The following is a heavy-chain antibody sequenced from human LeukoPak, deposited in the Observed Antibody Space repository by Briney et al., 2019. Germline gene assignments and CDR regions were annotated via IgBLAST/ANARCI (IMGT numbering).Heavy chain of an antibody. Sequence: GGSLRLSCATSGFTFSSFWMSWVRQVPGKGLEWVANIKQDGNEKYYVDSVKGRFTISRDNAKSSLYLQMNSLRAEDTAVYYCAKDGYSYGSALDSWGQGTLVTVSS. CDR3: AKDGYSYGSALDS. V-gene: IGHV3-7*01. CDR2: IKQDGNEK. CDR1: GFTFSSFW. D-gene: IGHD5-18*01. J-gene: IGHJ4*02.